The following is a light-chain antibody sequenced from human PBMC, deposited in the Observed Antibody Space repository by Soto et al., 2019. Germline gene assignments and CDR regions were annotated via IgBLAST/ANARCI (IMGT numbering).Light chain of an antibody. CDR1: QSISSY. CDR2: DAS. J-gene: IGKJ5*01. CDR3: QLSANLLIT. Sequence: MKMTPSAVSASVGDRVTITCRASQSISSYLNWYQQKPGKAPKLLIYDASNLETGVPSRFSGSGSGTDFTFTISILQPEDIVTYYSQLSANLLITFAQGTRLEIK. V-gene: IGKV1-33*01.